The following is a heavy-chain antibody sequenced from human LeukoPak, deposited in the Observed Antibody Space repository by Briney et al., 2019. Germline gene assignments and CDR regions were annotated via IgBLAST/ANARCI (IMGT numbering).Heavy chain of an antibody. Sequence: GGPLRLPCAPSGFTLSIYGMLWARHAPDKALEGVAYISYDEHNNFYADSVKGRFTISRDNSKNTLYLQMNSMRAEDTAVYYCAKAQVKVVPALSYYYYYGMDVWGQGTTVTVSS. V-gene: IGHV3-30*18. J-gene: IGHJ6*02. CDR3: AKAQVKVVPALSYYYYYGMDV. CDR2: ISYDEHNN. D-gene: IGHD2-2*01. CDR1: GFTLSIYG.